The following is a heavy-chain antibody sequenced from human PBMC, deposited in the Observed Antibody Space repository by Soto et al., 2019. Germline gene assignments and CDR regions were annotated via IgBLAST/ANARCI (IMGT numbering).Heavy chain of an antibody. J-gene: IGHJ5*02. CDR2: INAMLDMV. V-gene: IGHV1-69*02. Sequence: QVQLVQSGAEVKKPGSSVNVSCTASGGTFSTYSIGWVRQAPGQGLEWMGRINAMLDMVDYAQKFQGRVTLTAEKSTNTVYMGLSSLRSADTAVYYCARGFAVVPAPDSGLNWFDHWGQGTLVTVSS. CDR3: ARGFAVVPAPDSGLNWFDH. D-gene: IGHD2-2*01. CDR1: GGTFSTYS.